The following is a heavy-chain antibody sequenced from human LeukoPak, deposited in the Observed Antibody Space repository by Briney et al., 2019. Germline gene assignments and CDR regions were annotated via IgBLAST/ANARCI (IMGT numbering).Heavy chain of an antibody. CDR2: IIPTFGTA. Sequence: SVKVSCKASGGTFSSYAISWVRQAPGQGLEWMGGIIPTFGTANYAQKFQGRVTITADKSTSTAYMELRSLRSDDTAVYYCARPLSPGAFDIWGQGTMVTVSS. V-gene: IGHV1-69*06. CDR3: ARPLSPGAFDI. J-gene: IGHJ3*02. CDR1: GGTFSSYA.